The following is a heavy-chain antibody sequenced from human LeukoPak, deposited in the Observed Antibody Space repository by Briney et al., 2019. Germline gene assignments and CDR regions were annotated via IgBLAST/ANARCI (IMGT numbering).Heavy chain of an antibody. CDR3: TTDLRY. V-gene: IGHV1-24*01. CDR2: FDPEDGET. CDR1: GYTLTKTS. J-gene: IGHJ4*02. Sequence: ASVKVSCKVSGYTLTKTSMHWIRQAPGKGLDWMGGFDPEDGETIYAQRFQGRVTMTEDTSTDTVYLELSILTSEDTAVYYCTTDLRYWGQGTLVTVSS.